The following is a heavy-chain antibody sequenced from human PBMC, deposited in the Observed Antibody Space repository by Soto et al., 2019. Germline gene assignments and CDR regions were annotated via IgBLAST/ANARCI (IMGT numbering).Heavy chain of an antibody. D-gene: IGHD4-17*01. Sequence: QVQLVESGGGVVQPGRSLRLSCAASGFTFSSYGMHWVRQAPGKGLEWVAVISYDGSNKYYADSVKGRFTISRDNSKNTLYLQMNSLRAEDTAVYYCAKLTTVTQDDYWGQGTLVTVSS. CDR3: AKLTTVTQDDY. CDR2: ISYDGSNK. CDR1: GFTFSSYG. V-gene: IGHV3-30*18. J-gene: IGHJ4*02.